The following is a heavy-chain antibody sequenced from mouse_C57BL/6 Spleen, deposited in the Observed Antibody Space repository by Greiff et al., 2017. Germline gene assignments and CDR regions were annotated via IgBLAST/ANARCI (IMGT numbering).Heavy chain of an antibody. J-gene: IGHJ1*03. CDR1: GFSLSTSGMG. D-gene: IGHD2-3*01. Sequence: QVTLKVSGPGILQSSQTLSLTCSFSGFSLSTSGMGVSWIRQPSGKGLEWLAHIYWDDDKRYNPSLKSRLTISKDTSRNQVFLMITSVDTADTATYYWARNYDGYDGGYWYFDVWGTGTTVTVSS. CDR3: ARNYDGYDGGYWYFDV. V-gene: IGHV8-12*01. CDR2: IYWDDDK.